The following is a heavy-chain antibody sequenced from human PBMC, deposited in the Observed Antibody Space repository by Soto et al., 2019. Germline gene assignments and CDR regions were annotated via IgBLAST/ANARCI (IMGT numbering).Heavy chain of an antibody. CDR1: GASISSGGYY. Sequence: QVQLQESGPGLVKPSQTLSLTCTVSGASISSGGYYWGWIRQHPGKGREWIGFIYYIGTSYYNPSLESRITLSVDTSKNHFSLNLTSVTAADTAVYYCARVLRDVLSDRYYWYFDLWGRGTLVTVSS. CDR3: ARVLRDVLSDRYYWYFDL. V-gene: IGHV4-31*03. D-gene: IGHD3-16*02. CDR2: IYYIGTS. J-gene: IGHJ2*01.